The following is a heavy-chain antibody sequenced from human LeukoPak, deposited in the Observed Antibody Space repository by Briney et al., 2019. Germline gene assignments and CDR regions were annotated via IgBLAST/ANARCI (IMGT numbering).Heavy chain of an antibody. V-gene: IGHV3-48*03. CDR2: ISSSGSTI. CDR1: GFTFSSYE. CDR3: ARGSQWEPEDY. J-gene: IGHJ4*02. Sequence: GGSLRLSCAASGFTFSSYEMNWVRQAPGKRLEWVSYISSSGSTIYYADSVKGRFTISRDNAKNSLYLQMNSLRAEDTAVYYCARGSQWEPEDYWGQGTLVTGSS. D-gene: IGHD1-26*01.